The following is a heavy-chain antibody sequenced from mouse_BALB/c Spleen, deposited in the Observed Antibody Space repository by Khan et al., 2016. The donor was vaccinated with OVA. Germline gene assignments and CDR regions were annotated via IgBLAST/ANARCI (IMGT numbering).Heavy chain of an antibody. CDR3: ARSEGTYGDFAY. D-gene: IGHD1-1*02. CDR2: IAPGSGDA. V-gene: IGHV1S41*01. J-gene: IGHJ2*01. CDR1: GYTFTSYW. Sequence: DLVKPGASVKLSCTATGYTFTSYWINWIKQRPGQGLEWLGRIAPGSGDAYYNELFKGKTTLTVDPSSSTTYIQLSSLSSEDSAVXSCARSEGTYGDFAYWGQGAILTVSS.